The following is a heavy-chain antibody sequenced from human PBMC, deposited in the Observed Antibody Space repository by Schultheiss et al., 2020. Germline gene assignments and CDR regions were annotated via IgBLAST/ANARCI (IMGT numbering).Heavy chain of an antibody. D-gene: IGHD6-13*01. CDR3: AREGMRGIAAAGMFGYYYGMDV. J-gene: IGHJ6*02. V-gene: IGHV1-18*01. CDR1: GYTFTSYG. CDR2: ISAYNGNT. Sequence: ASVKVSCKASGYTFTSYGISWVRQAPGQGLEWMGWISAYNGNTNYAQKLQGRVTITADESTSTAYMELSSLRSEDTAVYYCAREGMRGIAAAGMFGYYYGMDVWGQGTTVTVSS.